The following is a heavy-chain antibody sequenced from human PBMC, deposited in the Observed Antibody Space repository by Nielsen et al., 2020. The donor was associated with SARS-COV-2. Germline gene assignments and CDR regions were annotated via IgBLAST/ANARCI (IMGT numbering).Heavy chain of an antibody. CDR1: GGSISSGGYY. J-gene: IGHJ6*03. Sequence: SETLSLTCTVSGGSISSGGYYWNWIRQHPGKGLEWIGNIYYSGSTFYNPPLKSRVTMSVDTSKNQFSLRLTSVTAADTAVYFCARGKKSYSGTFLNLYYYYYMDVWGKGTTVTVSS. CDR2: IYYSGST. D-gene: IGHD1-1*01. V-gene: IGHV4-31*03. CDR3: ARGKKSYSGTFLNLYYYYYMDV.